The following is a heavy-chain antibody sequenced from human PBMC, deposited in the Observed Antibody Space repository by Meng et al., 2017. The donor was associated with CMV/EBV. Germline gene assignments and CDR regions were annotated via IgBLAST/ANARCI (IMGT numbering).Heavy chain of an antibody. CDR2: IYWDDDK. Sequence: HIPHKESGPSRLKPTQTLTLTCHFFGFSVSTSGVGVCWIRQPPGKALEWLALIYWDDDKRYSTSLKSRLTITKDTSKNQVVLTMTNMDPVDTATYYCARIAAAGRFDYWGQGTLVTVSS. CDR1: GFSVSTSGVG. D-gene: IGHD6-13*01. J-gene: IGHJ4*02. CDR3: ARIAAAGRFDY. V-gene: IGHV2-5*02.